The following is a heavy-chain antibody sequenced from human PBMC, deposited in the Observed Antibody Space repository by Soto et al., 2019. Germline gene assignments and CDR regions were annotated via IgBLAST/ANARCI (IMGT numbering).Heavy chain of an antibody. V-gene: IGHV3-15*07. CDR1: GFTFSNAW. Sequence: GGSLRLSCAASGFTFSNAWMNWVRQAPGKGLEWVGRIKSKIDGGTTDYAAPVNGRFTISRDDSENMLYLQMNSLKTEDTGVYYCTTGGISVIRWWSCGLVVWGQGTTVTVAS. CDR3: TTGGISVIRWWSCGLVV. CDR2: IKSKIDGGTT. J-gene: IGHJ6*02. D-gene: IGHD2-8*02.